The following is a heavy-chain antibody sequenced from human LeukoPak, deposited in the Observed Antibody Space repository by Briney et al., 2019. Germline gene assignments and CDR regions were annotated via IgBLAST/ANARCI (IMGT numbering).Heavy chain of an antibody. Sequence: GGSLRLSCAASGITFNDNWMSWVRQAPGKGLEWVANIKEDGSVKYYVDSVKGRFSISRANAKSSLYLQMSSLRAEDTAVYYCARDVWTYSGEAFDYWGQGALVTVSS. CDR2: IKEDGSVK. CDR1: GITFNDNW. V-gene: IGHV3-7*01. CDR3: ARDVWTYSGEAFDY. D-gene: IGHD5-12*01. J-gene: IGHJ4*02.